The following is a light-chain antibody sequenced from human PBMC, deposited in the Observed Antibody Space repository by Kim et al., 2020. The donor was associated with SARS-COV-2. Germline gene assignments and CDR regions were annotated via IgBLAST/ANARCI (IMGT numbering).Light chain of an antibody. CDR3: GSYTSSTTYV. Sequence: QSVLTQPASVSGSPGQSITISCTGTNSDVGSYNYVSWYQQHPGKAPKLMIFDVSKRPSGVSNRFSGSKSANTASLTISGLQAEDEADYYCGSYTSSTTYVFGTGTKVTVL. CDR2: DVS. J-gene: IGLJ1*01. V-gene: IGLV2-14*01. CDR1: NSDVGSYNY.